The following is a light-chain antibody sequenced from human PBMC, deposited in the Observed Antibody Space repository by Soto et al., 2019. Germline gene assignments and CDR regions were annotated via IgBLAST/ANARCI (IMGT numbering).Light chain of an antibody. V-gene: IGKV1-5*03. CDR1: QTISSW. J-gene: IGKJ1*01. CDR3: QHYNSYSEA. Sequence: DIQMTQSPSTLSGSVGDRVTITCRASQTISSWLAWYQQKPGKAPKLLIYKASTLKSGGPSRCSGSGAGAEVTLTISSLQPDDVATYYCQHYNSYSEAFGQGTKVDIK. CDR2: KAS.